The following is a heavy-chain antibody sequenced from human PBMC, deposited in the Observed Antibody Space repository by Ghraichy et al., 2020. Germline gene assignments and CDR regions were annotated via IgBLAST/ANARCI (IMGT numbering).Heavy chain of an antibody. Sequence: ASVKVSCKASGYTFTGYYMHWVRQAPGQGLEWMGRINPNSGGTNYAQKFQGRVTMTSDTSISTAYMELSRLRSDDTAVYYCAREAGGSSYPYKWIDPWGQGTLVTVSS. CDR3: AREAGGSSYPYKWIDP. V-gene: IGHV1-2*06. J-gene: IGHJ5*02. CDR1: GYTFTGYY. D-gene: IGHD6-6*01. CDR2: INPNSGGT.